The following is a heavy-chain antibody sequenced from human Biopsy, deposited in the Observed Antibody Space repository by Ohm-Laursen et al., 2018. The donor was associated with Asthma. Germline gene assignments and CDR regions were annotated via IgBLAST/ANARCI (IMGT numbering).Heavy chain of an antibody. V-gene: IGHV3-30-3*01. CDR2: ISYDGSNK. J-gene: IGHJ4*02. Sequence: SLRLSCAASGFTFSSYAMHWVRQAPGKGLEWVAVISYDGSNKYYADSVKGRFTISRDNSKNTLYLQMNSLRAEDTAVYYCASQSSGPDFWSGYYYYDYWGQGTLVTVSS. CDR3: ASQSSGPDFWSGYYYYDY. D-gene: IGHD3-3*01. CDR1: GFTFSSYA.